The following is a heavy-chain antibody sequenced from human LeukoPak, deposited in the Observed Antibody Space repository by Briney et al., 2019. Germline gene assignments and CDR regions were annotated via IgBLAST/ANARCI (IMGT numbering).Heavy chain of an antibody. CDR3: ARVRPAAPDYYYYYMDV. Sequence: GASVKVSCKASGGTFSSYAINWVRQAPGQGLEWMGGIIPIFGTANYAQKFQGRVTITTDESTSTAYMELSSLRSEDTAVYYCARVRPAAPDYYYYYMDVWGKGTTVIVSS. CDR2: IIPIFGTA. V-gene: IGHV1-69*05. D-gene: IGHD2-2*01. J-gene: IGHJ6*03. CDR1: GGTFSSYA.